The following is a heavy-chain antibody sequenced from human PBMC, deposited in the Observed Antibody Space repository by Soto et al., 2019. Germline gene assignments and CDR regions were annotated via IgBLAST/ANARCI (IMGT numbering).Heavy chain of an antibody. J-gene: IGHJ6*02. Sequence: SXTLSLTCTVSGGTISRYYWSWIRQPPVKGLEWIGYMYNTGSTVYNPSFKSRVTISVDTSKNQFSLKLNSVTAADTAVYYCARDLWGYCGTDCYPLDVWGQGTTVTVSS. D-gene: IGHD2-21*02. CDR3: ARDLWGYCGTDCYPLDV. V-gene: IGHV4-59*01. CDR2: MYNTGST. CDR1: GGTISRYY.